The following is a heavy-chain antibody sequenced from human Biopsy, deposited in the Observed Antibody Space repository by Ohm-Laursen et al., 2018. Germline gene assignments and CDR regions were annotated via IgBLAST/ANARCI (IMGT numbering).Heavy chain of an antibody. Sequence: SQTLSLTCTVSGDSVSSGSFYWTWIRQPPGQGLEYIGYIYDRGSTANYNPSFESRVTMSVDMPKNQFSLKLSPVTAADTAIYYCARGMRSSGWPYFDSWGQGTLVTVSS. CDR2: IYDRGSTA. V-gene: IGHV4-61*01. CDR1: GDSVSSGSFY. CDR3: ARGMRSSGWPYFDS. D-gene: IGHD6-19*01. J-gene: IGHJ4*02.